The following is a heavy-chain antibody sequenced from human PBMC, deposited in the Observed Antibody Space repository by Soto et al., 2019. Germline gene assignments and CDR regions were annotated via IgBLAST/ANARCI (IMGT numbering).Heavy chain of an antibody. Sequence: SETLSLTCTVSGGSISSSSYYWGWIRQPPGKGLEWIGSIYYSGSTYYNPSLKSRVTISVDTSKNQFSLKLSSVTAADTAVYYCSRAYGYYFDDWGKGTLVTVSS. CDR2: IYYSGST. D-gene: IGHD3-10*01. CDR1: GGSISSSSYY. CDR3: SRAYGYYFDD. J-gene: IGHJ4*02. V-gene: IGHV4-39*07.